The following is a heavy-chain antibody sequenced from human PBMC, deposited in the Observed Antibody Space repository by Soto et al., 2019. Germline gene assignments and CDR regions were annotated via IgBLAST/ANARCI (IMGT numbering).Heavy chain of an antibody. CDR3: ARPPPTYYDILTGYYSSPTDAFDI. Sequence: GGSLSLSCAPSGFTFSSYSLNWVRQAPGKGLEWVSSISSSSSYIYYADSVKGRFTTSRDNAKNSLYLQMNSLRAEDTAVYYCARPPPTYYDILTGYYSSPTDAFDIWGQGTMVTVSS. CDR1: GFTFSSYS. V-gene: IGHV3-21*01. CDR2: ISSSSSYI. D-gene: IGHD3-9*01. J-gene: IGHJ3*02.